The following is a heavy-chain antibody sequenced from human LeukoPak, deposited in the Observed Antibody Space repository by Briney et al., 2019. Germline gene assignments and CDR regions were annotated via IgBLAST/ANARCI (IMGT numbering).Heavy chain of an antibody. CDR2: INPNSGDT. V-gene: IGHV1-2*02. D-gene: IGHD5-12*01. CDR1: GYTFTGYY. CDR3: ARERWYSGYDYHFDY. J-gene: IGHJ4*02. Sequence: ASVKVSCKASGYTFTGYYIHWVRQAPGQGLEWMGWINPNSGDTNYAQNFQGRVTMTTDTSTSTAYMELRSLRSDDTAVYYCARERWYSGYDYHFDYWGQGTLVTVSS.